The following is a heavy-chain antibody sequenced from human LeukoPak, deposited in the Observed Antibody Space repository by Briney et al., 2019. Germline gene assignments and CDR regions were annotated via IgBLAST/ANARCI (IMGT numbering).Heavy chain of an antibody. Sequence: SLRLSCAASGFTFDDYAMHWVRQAPGKGLEWVSGISWNSGSIGYADSVKGRLTISRDNAKNSLYLQMNSLRAEDTALYYCAKDSYYDFWSGYQPFDYWGQGTLVTVSS. CDR2: ISWNSGSI. V-gene: IGHV3-9*01. CDR3: AKDSYYDFWSGYQPFDY. J-gene: IGHJ4*02. CDR1: GFTFDDYA. D-gene: IGHD3-3*01.